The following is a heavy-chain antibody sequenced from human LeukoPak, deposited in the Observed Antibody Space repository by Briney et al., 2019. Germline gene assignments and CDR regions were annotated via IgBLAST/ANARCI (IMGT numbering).Heavy chain of an antibody. J-gene: IGHJ4*02. CDR3: ASIHYDSSGTKGGFDY. V-gene: IGHV4-34*01. D-gene: IGHD3-22*01. Sequence: GSLRLSCAASGFTFSSYSMNWVRQAPGKGLEWIGEINHSGSTNYNPSLKSRVTISVDTSKNQFSLKLSSVTAADTAVYYCASIHYDSSGTKGGFDYWGQGTLVTVSS. CDR2: INHSGST. CDR1: GFTFSSYS.